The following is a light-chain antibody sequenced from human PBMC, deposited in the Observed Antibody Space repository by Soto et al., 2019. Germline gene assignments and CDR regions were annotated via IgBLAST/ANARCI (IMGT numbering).Light chain of an antibody. CDR3: QQSYSTPPT. CDR2: AAS. V-gene: IGKV1-39*01. CDR1: QGISSY. J-gene: IGKJ1*01. Sequence: IQLTQSPSSLSASMGDRVTITCRASQGISSYLNWYQQKPGKAPKLLIYAASSLQSGVPSRFSGSGSGTDFTLTISSLQPEDFATYYCQQSYSTPPTFGQGTKVDIK.